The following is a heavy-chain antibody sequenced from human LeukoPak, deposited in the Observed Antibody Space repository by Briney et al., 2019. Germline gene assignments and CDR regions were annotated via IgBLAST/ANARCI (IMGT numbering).Heavy chain of an antibody. CDR2: ISGSDDGT. V-gene: IGHV3-23*01. J-gene: IGHJ4*02. Sequence: SGGSLRLSCAASGFTFSTYAMSWVRQIPGKGLEWVSAISGSDDGTYYADSVKGRFTISRDNSKNTLYLQMNSLRAEDTAVYYCAKAHTYYYDSSGHWGQGTLVTVSS. CDR3: AKAHTYYYDSSGH. D-gene: IGHD3-22*01. CDR1: GFTFSTYA.